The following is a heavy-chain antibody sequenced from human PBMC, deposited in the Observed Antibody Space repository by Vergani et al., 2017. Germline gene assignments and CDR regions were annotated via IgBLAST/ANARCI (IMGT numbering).Heavy chain of an antibody. D-gene: IGHD3-3*01. J-gene: IGHJ5*02. CDR3: AKTHDFSSLYSSYNWFDP. CDR2: IYAGDSDV. Sequence: EQQLVQSGSETKKPGESLKISCQAFGYIFSNFWIGWVRQRPGRGLEWMRIIYAGDSDVRYSPSFQGQVTMSVDKSLSTAYLQWSSLKASDTATYYCAKTHDFSSLYSSYNWFDPWGQGTQVTVSS. CDR1: GYIFSNFW. V-gene: IGHV5-51*01.